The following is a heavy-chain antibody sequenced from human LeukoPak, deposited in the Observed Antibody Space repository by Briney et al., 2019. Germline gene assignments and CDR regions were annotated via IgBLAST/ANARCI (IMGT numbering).Heavy chain of an antibody. J-gene: IGHJ4*02. V-gene: IGHV1-2*02. Sequence: GASVKVSCKASGYTFTGYYMHWVRQAPGQGLEWMGWINPNSGGTNYPQKFQGRVTMTRDTSISTAYMELSSLRSEDMAVYYCARGRSSWLTFDYWGQGTLVTVSS. D-gene: IGHD6-13*01. CDR1: GYTFTGYY. CDR2: INPNSGGT. CDR3: ARGRSSWLTFDY.